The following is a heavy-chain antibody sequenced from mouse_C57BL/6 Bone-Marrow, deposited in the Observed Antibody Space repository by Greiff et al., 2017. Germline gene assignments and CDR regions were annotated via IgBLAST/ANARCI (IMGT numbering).Heavy chain of an antibody. J-gene: IGHJ1*03. CDR1: GYSITSDY. V-gene: IGHV3-8*01. CDR2: ISYSGST. D-gene: IGHD1-1*01. CDR3: ARYYYGSHWYFDV. Sequence: DVKLQESGPGLAKPSQTLSLTCSVTGYSITSDYWNWIRKFPGNKLEYMGYISYSGSTYYNPSLKSRISITRDTSKNQYYLQLNSVTTEDTATYYCARYYYGSHWYFDVWGTGTTVTVSS.